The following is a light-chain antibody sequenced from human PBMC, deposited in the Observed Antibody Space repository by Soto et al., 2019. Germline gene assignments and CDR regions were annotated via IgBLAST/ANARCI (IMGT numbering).Light chain of an antibody. CDR1: QGISNY. Sequence: DIQMTQSPSSLSASVGDRVTITCRASQGISNYLAWYQQRPGEVPKLLIYAASTLQSGVPSRFSGSGSGTDFTLTISSLQPEDVATYYCQKYNNAPRAFGQGTRVDIK. V-gene: IGKV1-27*01. CDR3: QKYNNAPRA. CDR2: AAS. J-gene: IGKJ1*01.